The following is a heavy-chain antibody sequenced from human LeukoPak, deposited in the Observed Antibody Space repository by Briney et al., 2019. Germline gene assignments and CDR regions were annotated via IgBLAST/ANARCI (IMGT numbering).Heavy chain of an antibody. Sequence: GGSLRLSCAASGFTFDDYAMHWVRQAPGKGLEWVSGISWNSGSIGYADSVKGRFTISRDNARNSLSLQMNSLRAEDTAIYYCARDVAYGYDRFDFWGQGTQVTVSS. J-gene: IGHJ4*02. D-gene: IGHD5-18*01. CDR1: GFTFDDYA. CDR3: ARDVAYGYDRFDF. V-gene: IGHV3-9*01. CDR2: ISWNSGSI.